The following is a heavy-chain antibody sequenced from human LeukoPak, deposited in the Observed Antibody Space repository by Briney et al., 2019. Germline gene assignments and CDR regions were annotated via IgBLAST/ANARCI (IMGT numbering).Heavy chain of an antibody. Sequence: ASVKVSCKASGYTFTSYYMHWVRQAPGQGLEWMGIINPSGGTASYAQKFQGRVTMTSDTSTSTLYMELNSLKFEDTAVYYCARPITMIRGMSDAFGIWGQGTMVTVSS. D-gene: IGHD3-10*01. CDR3: ARPITMIRGMSDAFGI. V-gene: IGHV1-46*01. J-gene: IGHJ3*02. CDR2: INPSGGTA. CDR1: GYTFTSYY.